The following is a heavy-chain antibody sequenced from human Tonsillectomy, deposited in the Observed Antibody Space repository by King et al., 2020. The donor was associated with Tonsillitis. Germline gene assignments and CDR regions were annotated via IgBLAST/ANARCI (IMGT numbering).Heavy chain of an antibody. V-gene: IGHV1-46*03. CDR1: GFTFTSYY. D-gene: IGHD6-13*01. Sequence: VQLVESGAEVKKPGASVKVSCKASGFTFTSYYMHWVRQAPGQGLEWMGVINPSVGRTSYAQKFQGRVTMTRDTSTSTVYMELSSLRSEDTAVLYCARGYSTTSFDYWGPGTLVTVAS. CDR3: ARGYSTTSFDY. J-gene: IGHJ4*02. CDR2: INPSVGRT.